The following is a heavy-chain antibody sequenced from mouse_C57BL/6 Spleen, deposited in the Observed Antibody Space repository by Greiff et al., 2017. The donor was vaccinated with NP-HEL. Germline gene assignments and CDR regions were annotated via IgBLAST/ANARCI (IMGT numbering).Heavy chain of an antibody. J-gene: IGHJ3*01. Sequence: QVQLKQPGAELVRPGTSVKLSCKASGYTFTSYWMHWVKQRPGQGLEWIGVIDPSDSYTNYNQKFKGKATLTVDTSSSTAYMQLSSLTSEDSAVYYCARKRDYYYYDWFAYWGQGTLVTVSA. D-gene: IGHD2-4*01. CDR1: GYTFTSYW. V-gene: IGHV1-59*01. CDR2: IDPSDSYT. CDR3: ARKRDYYYYDWFAY.